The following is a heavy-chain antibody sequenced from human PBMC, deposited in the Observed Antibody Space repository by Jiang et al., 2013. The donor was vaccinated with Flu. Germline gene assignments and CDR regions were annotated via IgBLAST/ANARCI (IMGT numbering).Heavy chain of an antibody. J-gene: IGHJ6*02. V-gene: IGHV3-30-3*01. CDR2: LSSDGTNM. CDR1: DSHSVPTL. CDR3: AREFYDTWTGPVPYDYGMDV. D-gene: IGHD3-9*01. Sequence: RLSSWQPLDSHSVPTLCTGSPVSRQGAGVVASLSSDGTNMYHADSVRGRFTISRDSATNMVYLQMNSLKIEDDAVYYCAREFYDTWTGPVPYDYGMDVWGQGATVSVYS.